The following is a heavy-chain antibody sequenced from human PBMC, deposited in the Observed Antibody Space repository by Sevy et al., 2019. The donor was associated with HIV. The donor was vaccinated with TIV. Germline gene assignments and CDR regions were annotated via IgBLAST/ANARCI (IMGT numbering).Heavy chain of an antibody. J-gene: IGHJ3*02. CDR2: ISYDGSNK. V-gene: IGHV3-30*18. CDR1: GFTFSSYG. CDR3: AKDGGHYYGDAFDI. Sequence: GGSLRLSCAASGFTFSSYGMHWVRQAPGKGLEWVAVISYDGSNKYYADSVKGRFTISRDNSKNTLYLQMNSLGAEDTAVYYCAKDGGHYYGDAFDIWGQGTMVTVSS. D-gene: IGHD3-10*01.